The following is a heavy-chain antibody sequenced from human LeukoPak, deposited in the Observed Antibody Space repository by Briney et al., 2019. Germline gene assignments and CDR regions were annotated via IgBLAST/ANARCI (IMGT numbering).Heavy chain of an antibody. V-gene: IGHV3-23*01. CDR2: IGSGSADT. CDR3: AKGGSGSYGD. D-gene: IGHD1-26*01. J-gene: IGHJ4*02. Sequence: GGSLRLSCAGSGFTFAAYAMSWVRQAPGEGLEWVSAIGSGSADTHYADSVKGRFTIYRDDSKNTLYLQMNSLRVEDTAGYYCAKGGSGSYGDWGQGTLVTVSS. CDR1: GFTFAAYA.